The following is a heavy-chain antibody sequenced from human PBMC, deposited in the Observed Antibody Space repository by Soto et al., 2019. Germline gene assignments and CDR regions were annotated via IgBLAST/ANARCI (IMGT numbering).Heavy chain of an antibody. D-gene: IGHD4-4*01. Sequence: GESLKISCKGSGYTFTDYWIGWVRQLPGKGLEWMGIIYPGDSDTRYSPSFQGHVTITVDKSTSTAYLQWNTLKASDTAMYYCARHISNVRYYYYVMDVWGQGATVTGS. CDR2: IYPGDSDT. CDR3: ARHISNVRYYYYVMDV. V-gene: IGHV5-51*01. CDR1: GYTFTDYW. J-gene: IGHJ6*02.